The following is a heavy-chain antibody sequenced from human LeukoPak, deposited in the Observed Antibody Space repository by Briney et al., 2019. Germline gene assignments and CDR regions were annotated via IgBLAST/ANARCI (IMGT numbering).Heavy chain of an antibody. J-gene: IGHJ4*02. CDR1: GFTFSNYY. CDR2: ISNSGSTM. V-gene: IGHV3-11*01. D-gene: IGHD3-10*01. CDR3: ARDALGSYDY. Sequence: GGPLRLSCAASGFTFSNYYMFWIRQAPGKGLEWISYISNSGSTMYYADSVKGRFTISRDNAKNSLYLQMNSLRAEETAVYYCARDALGSYDYWGQGTLVTVSS.